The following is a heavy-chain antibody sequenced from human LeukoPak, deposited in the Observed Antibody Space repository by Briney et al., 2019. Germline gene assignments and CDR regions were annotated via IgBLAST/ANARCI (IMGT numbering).Heavy chain of an antibody. CDR1: GGSISSGGYY. D-gene: IGHD3-10*01. CDR3: ARDWAYGSGSYFTGGAFDI. Sequence: SETLSLTCTVSGGSISSGGYYWSWIRQPAGKGLEWIGRIYTSGSTNYNPSLKSRVTMSVDTSKNQFSLKLSSVTAADTAVYYCARDWAYGSGSYFTGGAFDIWGQGTMVTVSS. J-gene: IGHJ3*02. CDR2: IYTSGST. V-gene: IGHV4-61*02.